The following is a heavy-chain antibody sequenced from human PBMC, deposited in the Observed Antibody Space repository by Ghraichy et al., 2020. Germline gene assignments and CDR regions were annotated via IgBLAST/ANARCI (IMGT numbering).Heavy chain of an antibody. V-gene: IGHV4-34*01. D-gene: IGHD5-18*01. J-gene: IGHJ4*02. CDR3: ATDQLWTPRALY. Sequence: SETLSLTCAVYGGSFSGYYWSWIRQPPGKGLEWIGEINHSGSTNYNPSLKSRVTISVDTSKNQFSLKLSSVTAADTAVYYCATDQLWTPRALYWGQGTLVTVSS. CDR2: INHSGST. CDR1: GGSFSGYY.